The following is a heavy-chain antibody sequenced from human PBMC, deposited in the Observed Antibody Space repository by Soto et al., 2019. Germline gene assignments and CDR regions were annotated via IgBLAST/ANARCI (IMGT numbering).Heavy chain of an antibody. D-gene: IGHD2-2*01. Sequence: GGSLRLSCAASGFTFSSYVMSWVRQAPGKGLEWVSAISNSVGNTYYADSVKGRFTISRDNSKNTLYLRMNSLRVEDTAVYYFASRYCSSPSCGPAIFDPWGEGTLVTLCS. CDR3: ASRYCSSPSCGPAIFDP. V-gene: IGHV3-23*01. CDR1: GFTFSSYV. CDR2: ISNSVGNT. J-gene: IGHJ5*02.